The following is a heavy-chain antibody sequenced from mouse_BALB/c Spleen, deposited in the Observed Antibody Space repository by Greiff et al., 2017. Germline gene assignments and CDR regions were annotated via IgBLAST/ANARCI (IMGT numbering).Heavy chain of an antibody. V-gene: IGHV1-5*01. J-gene: IGHJ3*01. Sequence: VQLQQSGTVLARPGASVKMSCKASGYTFTSYWMHWVKQRPGQGLEWIGAIYPGNSDTSYNQKFKGKAKLTAVTSTSTAYMELSSLTNEDSAVYYCTRQISLSVLRLRGAWFAYWGQGTLVTVSA. D-gene: IGHD1-2*01. CDR2: IYPGNSDT. CDR1: GYTFTSYW. CDR3: TRQISLSVLRLRGAWFAY.